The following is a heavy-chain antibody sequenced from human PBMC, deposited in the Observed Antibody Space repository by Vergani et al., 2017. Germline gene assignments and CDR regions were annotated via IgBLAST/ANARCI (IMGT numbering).Heavy chain of an antibody. CDR2: IHPADSDT. CDR3: ARRXGRDSSGSKYFDY. CDR1: GYSFTNYW. V-gene: IGHV5-51*01. D-gene: IGHD3-22*01. Sequence: EVQLVQSGAEVKKPGESVKISCQISGYSFTNYWIGWVRQMPGKGLEWMGIIHPADSDTRYSPSFQGQVTISVDKSISTAYLQRSSLRASDSAMYYCARRXGRDSSGSKYFDYWGQGTLVNVSS. J-gene: IGHJ4*02.